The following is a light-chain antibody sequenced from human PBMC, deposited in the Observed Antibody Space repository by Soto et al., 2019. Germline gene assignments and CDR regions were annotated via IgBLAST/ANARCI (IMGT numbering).Light chain of an antibody. J-gene: IGKJ1*01. CDR2: GAS. CDR1: QVISNY. CDR3: QQLDSYPRT. V-gene: IGKV1-9*01. Sequence: IQLTQSPSSLSASVGDRVTITCRASQVISNYLAWYQQKPGKATKLLIYGASTLQSGVPSRFSGRGSGTDFTLTISSLQPEDFGTYYCQQLDSYPRTFGQGTKVEIK.